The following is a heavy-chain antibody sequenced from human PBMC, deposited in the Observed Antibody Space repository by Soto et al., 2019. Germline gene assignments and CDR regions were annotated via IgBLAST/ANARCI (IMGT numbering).Heavy chain of an antibody. CDR3: AAELGFGKLSVV. CDR2: IIPLFGTT. J-gene: IGHJ6*02. CDR1: GDTFKNCV. D-gene: IGHD3-10*01. V-gene: IGHV1-69*01. Sequence: QVQVVQSGVEVRRPGSSVKVSCKASGDTFKNCVISWVRQSPGQGLEWMGGIIPLFGTTDFAQRCQGRLTITTDESTTTAYMELSRLRSEDTAPYYWAAELGFGKLSVVWGQGTTVIVSS.